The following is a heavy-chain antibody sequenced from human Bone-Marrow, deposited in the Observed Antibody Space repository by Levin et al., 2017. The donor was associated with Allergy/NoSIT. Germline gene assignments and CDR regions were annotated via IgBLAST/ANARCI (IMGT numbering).Heavy chain of an antibody. CDR2: ISGSGGST. Sequence: LSLTCAASGFRFSDSGMTWVRQAPGKGLEWVSSISGSGGSTTFADFVKGRFSISRDNSKNTLYLQMSSLRVEDTAKYYCVKDRAAIDNWGPGSLVTVSS. CDR3: VKDRAAIDN. CDR1: GFRFSDSG. D-gene: IGHD3-10*01. J-gene: IGHJ4*02. V-gene: IGHV3-23*01.